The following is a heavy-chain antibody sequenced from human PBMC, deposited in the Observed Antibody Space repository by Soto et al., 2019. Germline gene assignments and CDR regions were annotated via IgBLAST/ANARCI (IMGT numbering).Heavy chain of an antibody. V-gene: IGHV3-48*03. Sequence: PGGSVRLSCAASGFTFSSYEMNWVRQAPGKGLEWVSYISSSGSTIYYADSVKGRFTISRDNAKNSLYLQMNSLRAEDTAVYYCARERGYCTNGVCSPGWFDPWGQGTLVTVSS. CDR2: ISSSGSTI. CDR3: ARERGYCTNGVCSPGWFDP. CDR1: GFTFSSYE. J-gene: IGHJ5*02. D-gene: IGHD2-8*01.